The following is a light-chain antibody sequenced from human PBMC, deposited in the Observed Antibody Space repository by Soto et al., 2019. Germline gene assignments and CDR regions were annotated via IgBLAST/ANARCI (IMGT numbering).Light chain of an antibody. J-gene: IGKJ1*01. CDR2: DAS. CDR3: QRYNSNSRT. V-gene: IGKV1-5*01. CDR1: QNVDHW. Sequence: DIQMTQSPSTLSASVGDRVTITCRASQNVDHWVAWYQQKPGKAPKFLIYDASNLESGVPSRFGGRGSGTELTLTICSLQPDDFATYYCQRYNSNSRTFGQGTRV.